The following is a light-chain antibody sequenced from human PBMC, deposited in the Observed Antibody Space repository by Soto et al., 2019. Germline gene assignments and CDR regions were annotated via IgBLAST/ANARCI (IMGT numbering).Light chain of an antibody. V-gene: IGLV2-14*03. CDR3: SSYTSVTTPLYV. CDR1: TSDVGNSNR. CDR2: DVT. J-gene: IGLJ1*01. Sequence: QSVLTQPASVSASPGQSITISCTGTTSDVGNSNRVSWYQQHPGKAPQLIIYDVTYRPSGVSNRFSGSKSGSTASLTISGLQAEDEADYYCSSYTSVTTPLYVFGAGSKVTVL.